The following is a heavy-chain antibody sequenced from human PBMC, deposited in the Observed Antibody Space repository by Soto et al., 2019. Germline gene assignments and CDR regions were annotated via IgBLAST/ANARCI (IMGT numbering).Heavy chain of an antibody. CDR1: GRSISEINSY. V-gene: IGHV4-39*01. CDR3: ARPEGGYGSGYSWFDP. D-gene: IGHD5-12*01. Sequence: SETLSLTCSVSGRSISEINSYWGWIRQTPGEGLEWIGTIHHTGSTYYDPSLKSRVIISLDTSKNQFSLKLSSVTAADTALYYCARPEGGYGSGYSWFDPWGQGTRVTVSS. J-gene: IGHJ5*02. CDR2: IHHTGST.